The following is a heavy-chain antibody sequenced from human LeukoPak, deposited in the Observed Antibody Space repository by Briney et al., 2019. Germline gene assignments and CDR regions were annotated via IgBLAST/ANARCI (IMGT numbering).Heavy chain of an antibody. D-gene: IGHD4-17*01. CDR2: ISGSGGST. Sequence: GGSLRLSCAASGFTFSSYAMSWVRQAPGKGLEWVSAISGSGGSTYYADSVKGRFTISRDNSKNTLYLQVNSLRAEDTAVYYCAKLGYGDTAGYFDYWGQGTLVTVSS. J-gene: IGHJ4*02. CDR1: GFTFSSYA. CDR3: AKLGYGDTAGYFDY. V-gene: IGHV3-23*01.